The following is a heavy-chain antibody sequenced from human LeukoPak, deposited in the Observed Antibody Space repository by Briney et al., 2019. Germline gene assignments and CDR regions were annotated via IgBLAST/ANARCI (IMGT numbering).Heavy chain of an antibody. V-gene: IGHV4-39*07. J-gene: IGHJ4*02. CDR2: IYYSGST. CDR1: GGSISSSSYY. Sequence: TASETLSLTCTVSGGSISSSSYYWGWIRQPPGKGLEWIGSIYYSGSTYYNPSLKSRVTISVDTPKNQFSLKLSSVTAADTAVYYCASDSAHYFDYWGQGTLVTVSS. CDR3: ASDSAHYFDY.